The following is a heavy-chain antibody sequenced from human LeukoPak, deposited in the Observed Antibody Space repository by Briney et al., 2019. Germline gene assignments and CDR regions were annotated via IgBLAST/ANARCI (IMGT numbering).Heavy chain of an antibody. CDR1: GITFSRSW. Sequence: GGSLRLSCAASGITFSRSWMHWVRQAPGKGLEWVAGIWYDGYNKFYADSAKGRFTISRDNSKNTLYLQMSSLRAEDTALYYCARVSHYGSGYYYTLAYWGQGTLVTVSS. CDR2: IWYDGYNK. D-gene: IGHD3-10*01. J-gene: IGHJ4*02. CDR3: ARVSHYGSGYYYTLAY. V-gene: IGHV3-33*08.